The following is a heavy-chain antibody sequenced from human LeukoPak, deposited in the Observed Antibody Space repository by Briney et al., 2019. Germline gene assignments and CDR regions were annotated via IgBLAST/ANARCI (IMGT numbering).Heavy chain of an antibody. CDR3: ARGRMAVAGSYEY. J-gene: IGHJ4*02. V-gene: IGHV3-7*05. CDR1: GITFGSYW. CDR2: IKPDGSEK. Sequence: PGGSLRLSCAASGITFGSYWMTWVRQAPGKGLECVGNIKPDGSEKNYMNSVEGRFTISRENAKNSLFLEMNSLRAEDTAVYYCARGRMAVAGSYEYWGQGTLVTVSS. D-gene: IGHD6-19*01.